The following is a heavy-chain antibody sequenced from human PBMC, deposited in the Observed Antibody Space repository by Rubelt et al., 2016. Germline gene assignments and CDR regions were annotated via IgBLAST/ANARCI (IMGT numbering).Heavy chain of an antibody. D-gene: IGHD6-19*01. Sequence: QVQLHQWGAGLLKPSETLSLTCAVYGGSFSGYYWSWIRQPPGKGLEWIGEIHHSGSTNYNPSLQSRVTILVDTSKNQFSVKVGAVTAADTAMYYCARREVSSGWYDYWGQGTLVTVSS. CDR2: IHHSGST. V-gene: IGHV4-34*01. CDR3: ARREVSSGWYDY. J-gene: IGHJ4*02. CDR1: GGSFSGYY.